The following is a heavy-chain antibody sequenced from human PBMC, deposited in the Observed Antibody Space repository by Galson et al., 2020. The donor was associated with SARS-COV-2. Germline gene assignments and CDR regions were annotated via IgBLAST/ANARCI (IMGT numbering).Heavy chain of an antibody. Sequence: SQTLSLTCTVSGGSISTSTYYWGWIRQPPGKGLEWIGSIYYSGSTYYNPSLKSRVTISLDTSKNQFSLKLSSVTAADTAVYYCARAVVVRTYYFDYWGQGTLVTVSS. CDR3: ARAVVVRTYYFDY. J-gene: IGHJ4*02. V-gene: IGHV4-39*07. D-gene: IGHD2-2*01. CDR1: GGSISTSTYY. CDR2: IYYSGST.